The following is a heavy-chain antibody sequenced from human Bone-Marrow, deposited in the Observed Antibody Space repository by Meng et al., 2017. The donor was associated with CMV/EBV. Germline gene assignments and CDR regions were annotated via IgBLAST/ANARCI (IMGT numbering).Heavy chain of an antibody. V-gene: IGHV1-2*02. CDR2: INPNSGGT. CDR3: ARESITMVRGVSWFDP. J-gene: IGHJ5*02. D-gene: IGHD3-10*01. Sequence: QVELVQAGLGWRRPGASLKGSCKASGYTFTGYYMHWVRQAPGQGLEWMGWINPNSGGTNYAQKFQGRVTMTRDTSISTAYMELSRLRSDDTAVYYCARESITMVRGVSWFDPWGQGTLVTVSS. CDR1: GYTFTGYY.